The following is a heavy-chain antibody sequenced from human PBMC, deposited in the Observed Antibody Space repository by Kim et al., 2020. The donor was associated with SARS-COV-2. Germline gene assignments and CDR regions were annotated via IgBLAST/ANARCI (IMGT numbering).Heavy chain of an antibody. CDR3: AKRSLHHPFDY. CDR2: IYYSGST. CDR1: GGSISRSSYY. Sequence: SETLSLTCTVSGGSISRSSYYWGWIRQPPGKGLEWIGSIYYSGSTYYNPSLKSRVTISVNTSKNQFSLKLSSVTAADTAVYYCAKRSLHHPFDYWGQGTLVTVSS. J-gene: IGHJ4*02. D-gene: IGHD2-15*01. V-gene: IGHV4-39*01.